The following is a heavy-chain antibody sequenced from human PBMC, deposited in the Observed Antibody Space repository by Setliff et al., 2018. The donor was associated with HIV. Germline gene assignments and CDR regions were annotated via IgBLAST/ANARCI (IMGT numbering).Heavy chain of an antibody. CDR2: IYYSGTT. J-gene: IGHJ4*02. CDR1: GGTISSSDYY. D-gene: IGHD3-3*01. CDR3: ARGNNDLESFDH. V-gene: IGHV4-39*01. Sequence: PSETLSLTCTVSGGTISSSDYYWGWIRQPPGKGLEWIGSIYYSGTTYYNPSLKSRVTISVDTSKNQFSLKLSSVTAADTAVYYCARGNNDLESFDHWGQGTLVTVSS.